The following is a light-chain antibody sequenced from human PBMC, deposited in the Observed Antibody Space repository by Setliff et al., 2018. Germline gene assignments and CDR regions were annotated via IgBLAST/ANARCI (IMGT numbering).Light chain of an antibody. V-gene: IGLV2-14*03. CDR1: GSDVGGYDY. J-gene: IGLJ1*01. Sequence: QSALTQPASVSGSPGQTIILSCTGTGSDVGGYDYISWYQLHPGKVPKLMIYDVINRPSGVSDRFSGSKSGNTASLTISGLQAEDEATYYCISYLYSQTLYVFGTGTKAT. CDR3: ISYLYSQTLYV. CDR2: DVI.